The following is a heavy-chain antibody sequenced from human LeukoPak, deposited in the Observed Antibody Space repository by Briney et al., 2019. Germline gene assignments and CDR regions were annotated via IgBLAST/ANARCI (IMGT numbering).Heavy chain of an antibody. J-gene: IGHJ4*02. Sequence: GGSLRLSCAASGFTFISFWMTWVRQAPGKGLEWVGRIRSTPDGGATDYAAPVKGRFTISRDDSKNTLYLQMSSLRTEDTAVYYCATDLHFGYCTATSCANYWGQGTLVTVSS. CDR1: GFTFISFW. V-gene: IGHV3-15*01. CDR2: IRSTPDGGAT. CDR3: ATDLHFGYCTATSCANY. D-gene: IGHD2-2*03.